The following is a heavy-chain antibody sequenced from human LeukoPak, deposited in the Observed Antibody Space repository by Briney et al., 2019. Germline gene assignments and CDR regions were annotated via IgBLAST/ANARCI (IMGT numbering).Heavy chain of an antibody. Sequence: GGSLRFSCAASGFTFSSYAMTWVRQAPGKGLEWVSAISGSGHNTYYADSVKGRFTISRDNSKNTVYLQMNSLRAEDTALYYCAKWREGTMVYFDYWGQGTLVTVSS. CDR1: GFTFSSYA. V-gene: IGHV3-23*01. D-gene: IGHD3-10*01. J-gene: IGHJ4*02. CDR2: ISGSGHNT. CDR3: AKWREGTMVYFDY.